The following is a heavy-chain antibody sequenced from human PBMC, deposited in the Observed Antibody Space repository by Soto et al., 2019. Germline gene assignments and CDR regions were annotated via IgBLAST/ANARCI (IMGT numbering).Heavy chain of an antibody. V-gene: IGHV3-23*01. CDR2: ISGSGGST. CDR3: AKDSHCTNGVCLIFDY. CDR1: GFTFSSYA. J-gene: IGHJ4*02. Sequence: EVQLLESGGGLVQPGGSLRLSCAASGFTFSSYAMSWVRQAPGKGLEWVSAISGSGGSTYYADSVKGRFTISRDNSKNTLYLQMNSLRAEDTAVYYCAKDSHCTNGVCLIFDYWGQGTLVTVSS. D-gene: IGHD2-8*01.